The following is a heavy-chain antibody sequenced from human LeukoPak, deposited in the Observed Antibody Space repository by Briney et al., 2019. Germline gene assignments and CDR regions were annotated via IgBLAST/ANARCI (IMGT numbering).Heavy chain of an antibody. V-gene: IGHV3-7*01. J-gene: IGHJ2*01. Sequence: GGSLRLSCAASGFTFSSYGMHWVRQAPGKGLEWVANIKQDGSEKYYVDSVKGRFTISRDNAKNSLYLQMNSLRAEDTAVYYCARVKDTAMDWYFDLWGRGTLVTVSS. CDR1: GFTFSSYG. CDR2: IKQDGSEK. CDR3: ARVKDTAMDWYFDL. D-gene: IGHD5-18*01.